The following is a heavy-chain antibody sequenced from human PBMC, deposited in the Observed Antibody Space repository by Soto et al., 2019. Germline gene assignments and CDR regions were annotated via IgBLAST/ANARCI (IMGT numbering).Heavy chain of an antibody. CDR2: IYDSGST. D-gene: IGHD3-10*01. V-gene: IGHV4-59*01. CDR3: ARGQLWSREFEY. J-gene: IGHJ4*02. Sequence: CLIRPVSGGHLRNFCWRRLRQPPGKGLEWVGCIYDSGSTKYNPSLRSRVSLSVDMSKNQFSLRLTSVTAADTAVYYCARGQLWSREFEYCGPGALGTVPA. CDR1: GGHLRNFC.